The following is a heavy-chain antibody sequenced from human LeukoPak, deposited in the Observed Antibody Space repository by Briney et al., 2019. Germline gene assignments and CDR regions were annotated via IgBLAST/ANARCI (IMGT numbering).Heavy chain of an antibody. D-gene: IGHD3-10*01. V-gene: IGHV3-11*01. Sequence: GGSLRLSCAASGFTFSDYYMSWIRQAPGKGLEWVSYISSSGSTIYYADSVKGRFTISRDNAKNSLYLQMNSLRAADTAMYYCAREAFTFGEYNQFDPWGQGTLVTVSS. CDR3: AREAFTFGEYNQFDP. CDR1: GFTFSDYY. CDR2: ISSSGSTI. J-gene: IGHJ5*02.